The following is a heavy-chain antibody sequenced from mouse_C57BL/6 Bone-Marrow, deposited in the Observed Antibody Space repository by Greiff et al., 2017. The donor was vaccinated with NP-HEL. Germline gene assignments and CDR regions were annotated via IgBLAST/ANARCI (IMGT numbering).Heavy chain of an antibody. Sequence: EVKLQESGGGLVQPGGSLSLSCAASGFTFTDYYMSWVRQPPGKALEWLGFIRNKANGYTTEYSASVKGRFTISRDTSQSILYLQMNALRAEDSTTYYCARYRYYGSSYDWYFDVWGTGTTVTVSS. CDR1: GFTFTDYY. D-gene: IGHD1-1*01. V-gene: IGHV7-3*01. CDR2: IRNKANGYTT. J-gene: IGHJ1*03. CDR3: ARYRYYGSSYDWYFDV.